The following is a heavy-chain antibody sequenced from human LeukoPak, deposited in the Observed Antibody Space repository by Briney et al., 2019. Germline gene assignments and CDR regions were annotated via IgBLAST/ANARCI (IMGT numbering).Heavy chain of an antibody. CDR1: GDSVSIYY. CDR3: ARAGNNWSFDY. CDR2: IYYRGNT. D-gene: IGHD1-1*01. Sequence: SETLSLTCTVSGDSVSIYYRSWIRQPPGKGLEWIGYIYYRGNTNYNPSLKSRVTMAVDTSKNQFSLKVSSVTAADTAVYYCARAGNNWSFDYWGQGTPVTVSS. V-gene: IGHV4-59*02. J-gene: IGHJ4*02.